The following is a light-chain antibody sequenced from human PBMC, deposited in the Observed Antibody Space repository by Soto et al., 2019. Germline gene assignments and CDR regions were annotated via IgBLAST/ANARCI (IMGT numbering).Light chain of an antibody. J-gene: IGKJ5*01. CDR2: SAS. Sequence: DIQMTQSPSSLAGSVGGRGTITFLASQDISNHLAWFHQKPGKAPKSLIYSASTLQSGVPSKFSGGGYGTEFTLTISSLQPEDFATYYCLQYIAFPPTFGQGTRLEIK. CDR3: LQYIAFPPT. V-gene: IGKV1-16*02. CDR1: QDISNH.